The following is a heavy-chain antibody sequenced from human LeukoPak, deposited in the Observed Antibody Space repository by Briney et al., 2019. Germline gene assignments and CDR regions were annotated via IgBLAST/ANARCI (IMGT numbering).Heavy chain of an antibody. V-gene: IGHV3-23*01. J-gene: IGHJ4*02. CDR3: AKGGYYGSGRPDY. CDR2: ISGSGGST. Sequence: GGSLRLXCAASGFTFSSYAMSWVCQAPGKGLEWVSAISGSGGSTYYADSVKGRFTISRDNSKNTLYLQMNSLRAEDTAVYYCAKGGYYGSGRPDYWGQGTLVTVSS. D-gene: IGHD3-10*01. CDR1: GFTFSSYA.